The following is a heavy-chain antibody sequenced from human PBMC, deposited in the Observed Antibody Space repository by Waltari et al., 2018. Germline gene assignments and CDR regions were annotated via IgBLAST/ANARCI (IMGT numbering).Heavy chain of an antibody. J-gene: IGHJ1*01. V-gene: IGHV1-69*15. Sequence: QVQLVQSGAEVKTPGSSVKVTCKAYGGTFSSDAISWVRQAHGKGLEWMGRIIPILCTANYAQKFQGRVTITADESTSTAYMELSSLRSEDTAVYYCARTPETNYGDYIEYFQHWGQGTLVTVSS. CDR3: ARTPETNYGDYIEYFQH. D-gene: IGHD4-17*01. CDR2: IIPILCTA. CDR1: GGTFSSDA.